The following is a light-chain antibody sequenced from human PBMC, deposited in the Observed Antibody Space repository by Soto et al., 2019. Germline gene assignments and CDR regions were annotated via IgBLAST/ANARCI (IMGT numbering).Light chain of an antibody. Sequence: ALQLTQSPSSLSASVGDRVTITCRASQGISSALAWYKQKPGKAPKLLIYDTSSLESGVPSTFGGSGSGTDFTLSISSLQPEDCATYDCQHVNCYPPSTFGPGTKVDI. CDR2: DTS. V-gene: IGKV1-13*02. CDR3: QHVNCYPPST. J-gene: IGKJ3*01. CDR1: QGISSA.